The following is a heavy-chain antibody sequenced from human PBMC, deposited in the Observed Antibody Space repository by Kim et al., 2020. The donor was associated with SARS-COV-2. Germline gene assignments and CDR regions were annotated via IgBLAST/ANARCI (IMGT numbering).Heavy chain of an antibody. V-gene: IGHV4-39*01. D-gene: IGHD3-22*01. J-gene: IGHJ4*02. CDR3: ARLATYYYDSSGYRIFDY. Sequence: KSRVTLSVDTSRNQFSLKLSSVTAADTAVYYCARLATYYYDSSGYRIFDYWGQGTLVTVSS.